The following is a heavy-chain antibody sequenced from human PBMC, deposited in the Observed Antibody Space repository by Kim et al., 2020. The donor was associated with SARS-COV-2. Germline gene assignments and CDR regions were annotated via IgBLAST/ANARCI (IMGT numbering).Heavy chain of an antibody. CDR1: GFTFSSYG. J-gene: IGHJ6*02. V-gene: IGHV3-30*18. CDR2: ISYDGSNK. D-gene: IGHD3-9*01. Sequence: GRSLRLSCAASGFTFSSYGMHWVRQAPGKGLEWVAVISYDGSNKYYADSVKGRFTISRDNSKNTLYLQMNSLRAEDTAVYYCAKDGAYYDILTGYFSHSWSKYYYGMDVWGQGTTGNGSS. CDR3: AKDGAYYDILTGYFSHSWSKYYYGMDV.